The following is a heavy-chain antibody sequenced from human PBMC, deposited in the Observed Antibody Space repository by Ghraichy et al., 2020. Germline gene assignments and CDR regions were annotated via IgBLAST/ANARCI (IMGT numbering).Heavy chain of an antibody. V-gene: IGHV3-23*01. CDR3: AKDPGDIVVVPAAIGYYYYGMDV. Sequence: GGSLRLSCAASGFTFSSYAMSWVRQAPGKGLEWVSAISGSGGSTYYADSVKGRFTISRDNSKNTLYLQMNSLRAEDTAVYYCAKDPGDIVVVPAAIGYYYYGMDVWGQGTMVTVSS. D-gene: IGHD2-2*01. J-gene: IGHJ6*02. CDR1: GFTFSSYA. CDR2: ISGSGGST.